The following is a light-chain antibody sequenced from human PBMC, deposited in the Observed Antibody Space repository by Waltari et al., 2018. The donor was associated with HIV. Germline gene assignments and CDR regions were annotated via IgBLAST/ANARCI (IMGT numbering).Light chain of an antibody. CDR1: SSDVGGYNF. J-gene: IGLJ3*02. CDR3: CSYAGSRTWV. CDR2: DVF. V-gene: IGLV2-23*02. Sequence: QSALTQPASVSGSPGQSITVSCPGTSSDVGGYNFVSWYQQHPGKAPKLIIFDVFKRPAGVSERFSGSRSCNTASLTVSGLQAEDEADYYCCSYAGSRTWVFGGGTALTVL.